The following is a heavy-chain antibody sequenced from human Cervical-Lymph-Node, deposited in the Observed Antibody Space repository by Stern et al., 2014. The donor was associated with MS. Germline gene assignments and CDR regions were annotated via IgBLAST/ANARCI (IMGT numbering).Heavy chain of an antibody. CDR1: GYRFTDYW. CDR3: TKGDSPIAASFN. CDR2: IYPGASDT. Sequence: EVQLVQSGAEVKKPGDSLKISCQASGYRFTDYWIGWVRQKPGIGLEWMGIIYPGASDTRYTPSFRGQVTFSVDKSIRTAYLQWSSLKASDTAIYYCTKGDSPIAASFNWGQGTLVTVSS. V-gene: IGHV5-51*01. J-gene: IGHJ4*02. D-gene: IGHD6-25*01.